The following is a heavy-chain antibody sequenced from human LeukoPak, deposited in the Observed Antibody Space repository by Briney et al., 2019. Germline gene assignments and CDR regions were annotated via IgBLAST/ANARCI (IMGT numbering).Heavy chain of an antibody. CDR3: AKGSRPFKGAEFLWFGGGFDY. Sequence: GGSLRLSCAASGFTFSSYAMSWVRQAPGKGLEWVSAISGSGGSTYYADSVKGRSTISRDSSRNTLYLQMNSLRAEDTAVYYWAKGSRPFKGAEFLWFGGGFDYSGQGTLVTVSS. CDR2: ISGSGGST. V-gene: IGHV3-23*01. D-gene: IGHD3-10*01. CDR1: GFTFSSYA. J-gene: IGHJ4*02.